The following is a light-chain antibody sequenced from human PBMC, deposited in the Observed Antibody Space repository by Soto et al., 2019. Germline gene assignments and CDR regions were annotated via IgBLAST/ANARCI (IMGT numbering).Light chain of an antibody. J-gene: IGLJ1*01. Sequence: SYELTQPASVSVAPGQTSRITCGGNNIGSESVHWYQQRPGQAPVLVVYDDSDRPSGIPERFSGSNSAKTATLTISRVEAGDEADYYCQVWYSSTDLYVFGSGTKVTVL. CDR2: DDS. CDR1: NIGSES. V-gene: IGLV3-21*02. CDR3: QVWYSSTDLYV.